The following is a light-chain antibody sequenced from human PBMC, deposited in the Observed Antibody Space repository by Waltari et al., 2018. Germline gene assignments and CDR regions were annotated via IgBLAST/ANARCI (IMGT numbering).Light chain of an antibody. V-gene: IGLV1-51*01. J-gene: IGLJ2*01. CDR3: GSWDSSLSTVI. Sequence: QSILTQPPSVSAAPGQKVTISCSGGSSHIGNNFLSWYQNLPGTAPQLLIYEHNKRPAVVQYPFSGAKVGTSATLGITGLQTGDEADYYCGSWDSSLSTVIFGGGTKLTVL. CDR2: EHN. CDR1: SSHIGNNF.